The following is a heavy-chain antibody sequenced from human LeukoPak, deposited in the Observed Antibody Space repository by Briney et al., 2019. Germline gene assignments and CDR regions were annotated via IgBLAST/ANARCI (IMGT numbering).Heavy chain of an antibody. D-gene: IGHD2-15*01. J-gene: IGHJ4*02. CDR2: IIPILGIA. CDR3: AGRDCSGGSCYSRFYLFDY. V-gene: IGHV1-69*04. Sequence: SVKVSCKASGGTFSSYAISWVRQAPGQGLEWMGRIIPILGIANYAQKFQGRVTITADKSTSTAYMELSSLRSEDTAVYYCAGRDCSGGSCYSRFYLFDYWGQGTLVTVS. CDR1: GGTFSSYA.